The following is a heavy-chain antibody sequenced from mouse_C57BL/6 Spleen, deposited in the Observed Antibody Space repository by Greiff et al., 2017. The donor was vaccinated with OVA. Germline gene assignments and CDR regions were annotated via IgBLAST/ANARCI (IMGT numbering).Heavy chain of an antibody. J-gene: IGHJ4*01. CDR3: TRRGNPYYSNYDAMDY. CDR1: GYTFTDYE. CDR2: IDPETGGT. D-gene: IGHD2-5*01. Sequence: VQLQQSGAELVRPGASVTLSCKASGYTFTDYEMHWVKQTPVHGLEWIGAIDPETGGTAYNQKFKGKAILTADKSSSTAYMELRSLTSEDSAVYYCTRRGNPYYSNYDAMDYWGQGTSVTVSS. V-gene: IGHV1-15*01.